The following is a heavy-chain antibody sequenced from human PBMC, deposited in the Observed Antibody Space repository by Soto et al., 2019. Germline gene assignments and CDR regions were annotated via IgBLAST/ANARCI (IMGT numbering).Heavy chain of an antibody. CDR3: EKWAHGLYFDY. CDR1: GFTFSSYA. J-gene: IGHJ4*02. V-gene: IGHV3-23*01. Sequence: EVQLLESGGGLVQPGGSLRLSCAASGFTFSSYAMNWVRQAPGKGLEWVSVISGSGGSTYYADSVKGRFTISRDNSKNTLYMQMNSLRAEDTAVYYCEKWAHGLYFDYWGQGPLVTVSS. D-gene: IGHD1-26*01. CDR2: ISGSGGST.